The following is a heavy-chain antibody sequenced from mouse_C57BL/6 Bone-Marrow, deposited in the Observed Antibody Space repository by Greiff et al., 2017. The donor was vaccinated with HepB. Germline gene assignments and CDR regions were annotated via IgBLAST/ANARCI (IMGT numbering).Heavy chain of an antibody. D-gene: IGHD2-4*01. CDR2: ISNLAYSI. Sequence: DVKLVESGGGLVQPGGSLKLSCAASGFTFSDYGMAWVRQAPRKGPEWVAFISNLAYSIYYADTVTGRFTISRENAKNTLYLEMSSLRSEDTAMYYCARHHYDYFYAMDYWGQGTSVTVSS. V-gene: IGHV5-15*01. CDR1: GFTFSDYG. CDR3: ARHHYDYFYAMDY. J-gene: IGHJ4*01.